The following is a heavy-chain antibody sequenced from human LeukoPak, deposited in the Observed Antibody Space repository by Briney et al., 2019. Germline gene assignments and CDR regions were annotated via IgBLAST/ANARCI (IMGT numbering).Heavy chain of an antibody. D-gene: IGHD2-15*01. J-gene: IGHJ6*03. CDR3: VAAAVLTYYYYYMDV. V-gene: IGHV1-2*02. CDR1: GYTFTGYY. CDR2: INPNSGGT. Sequence: GASVKVSCKAAGYTFTGYYMHWVRQAPGQWLEWMGWINPNSGGTNYAQKFQGRVTMTRDTSISTAYMELSRLRSDDMAVYYCVAAAVLTYYYYYMDVWGKGTTVTVSS.